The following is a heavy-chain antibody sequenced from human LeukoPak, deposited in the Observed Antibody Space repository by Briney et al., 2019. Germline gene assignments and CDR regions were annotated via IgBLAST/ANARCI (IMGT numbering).Heavy chain of an antibody. J-gene: IGHJ4*01. CDR3: ATLFGVVIPIDY. CDR1: GYTLTELS. V-gene: IGHV1-24*01. D-gene: IGHD3-3*01. Sequence: ASVNVSCKVSGYTLTELSMHWVRQAPGKGLEWMGGFDPEDGETIYAQKFQGRVTMTEDTSTDTAYMELSSLRSEDTAVYYCATLFGVVIPIDYGGQEPWSPSPQ. CDR2: FDPEDGET.